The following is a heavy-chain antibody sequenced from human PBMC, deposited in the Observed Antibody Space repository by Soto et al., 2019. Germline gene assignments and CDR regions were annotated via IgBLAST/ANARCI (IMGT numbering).Heavy chain of an antibody. J-gene: IGHJ5*02. D-gene: IGHD3-9*01. CDR3: ARHPFSNFDWFDP. V-gene: IGHV4-59*01. CDR2: IHYSGNT. CDR1: GGSITSSY. Sequence: SETLSLTCTVSGGSITSSYWSWVRQPPGRALEWVAYIHYSGNTNYNPSLESRVTISIDTSKNQFYLKLRSVTAADTAVYYCARHPFSNFDWFDPWGQGTLVTVSS.